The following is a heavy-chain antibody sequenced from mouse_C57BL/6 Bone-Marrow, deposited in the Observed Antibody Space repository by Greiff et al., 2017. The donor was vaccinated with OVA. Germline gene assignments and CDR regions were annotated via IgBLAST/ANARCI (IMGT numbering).Heavy chain of an antibody. CDR3: ARQFITTVVAKGNFDY. CDR2: ISGGGGNT. D-gene: IGHD1-1*01. CDR1: GFTFSSYT. J-gene: IGHJ2*01. V-gene: IGHV5-9*01. Sequence: DVKLVESGGGLVKPGGSLKLSCAASGFTFSSYTMSWVRQTPEKRLEWVATISGGGGNTYYPDSVKGRFTISRDNAKNTLYLQMSSLRSEDTALYYCARQFITTVVAKGNFDYWGQGTTLTVSS.